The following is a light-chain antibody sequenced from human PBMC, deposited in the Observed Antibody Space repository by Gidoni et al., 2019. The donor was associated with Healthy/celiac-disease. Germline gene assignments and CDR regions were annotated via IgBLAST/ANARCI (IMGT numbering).Light chain of an antibody. J-gene: IGKJ1*01. CDR2: GAS. CDR1: QSVSSSY. Sequence: EIALTQSPGTLSLSPGARATLSCRASQSVSSSYLAWYQQKPGQAPRLLIHGASSRATGIPDRFSGSGSGTDFTLTISRLEPEDFAVYYCQQYGSSPQTFGQGTKVEIK. V-gene: IGKV3-20*01. CDR3: QQYGSSPQT.